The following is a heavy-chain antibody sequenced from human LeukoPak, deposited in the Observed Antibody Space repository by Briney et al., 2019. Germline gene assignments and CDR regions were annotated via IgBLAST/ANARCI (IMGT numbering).Heavy chain of an antibody. V-gene: IGHV3-21*01. CDR2: ISSSSSYI. J-gene: IGHJ4*02. Sequence: PGGSLRLSCAASGFTFSSYAMTWVRQAPGKGLEWVSSISSSSSYIYYADSVKGRFTISRDNAKNSLYLQMNSLRAEDTAVYYXXRXANKAYYYGSGSYQNIKYWGQGTLVTVSS. D-gene: IGHD3-10*01. CDR3: XRXANKAYYYGSGSYQNIKY. CDR1: GFTFSSYA.